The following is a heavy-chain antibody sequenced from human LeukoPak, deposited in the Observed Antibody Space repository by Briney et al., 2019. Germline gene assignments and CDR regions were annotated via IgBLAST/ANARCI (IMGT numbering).Heavy chain of an antibody. J-gene: IGHJ6*02. V-gene: IGHV4-4*07. CDR2: IYTSGST. D-gene: IGHD3-10*01. CDR3: ARDSRDYGSGSYWDV. Sequence: PSETLSLTCIVSGGSISSSYWSWIRQPAGKGLEWIGHIYTSGSTNYNPSLKSRVTMSVDTSKNQFSLKLSSVTAADTAVYYCARDSRDYGSGSYWDVWGQGTTVTVSS. CDR1: GGSISSSY.